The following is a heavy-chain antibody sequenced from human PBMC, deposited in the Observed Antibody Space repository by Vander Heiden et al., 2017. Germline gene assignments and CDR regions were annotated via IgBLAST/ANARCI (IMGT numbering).Heavy chain of an antibody. D-gene: IGHD6-13*01. Sequence: QVQLVQSGAEVKKPGASVKVSCKASGYTFTSYAMHWVRQAPGQRLEWMGWINAGNGNTKYSQKFQGRVTITRDTSASTAYMELSSLRSEDTAVYYCARDYPYSSSFRVGRNWFDPWGQGTLVTVSS. V-gene: IGHV1-3*01. CDR3: ARDYPYSSSFRVGRNWFDP. CDR1: GYTFTSYA. J-gene: IGHJ5*02. CDR2: INAGNGNT.